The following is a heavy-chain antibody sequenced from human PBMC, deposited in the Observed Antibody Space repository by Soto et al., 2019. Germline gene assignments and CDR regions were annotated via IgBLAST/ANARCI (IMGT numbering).Heavy chain of an antibody. CDR3: AKDPTSGIAVAGSFDC. CDR2: ISYDGSNK. CDR1: GFTFSSYG. J-gene: IGHJ4*02. V-gene: IGHV3-30*18. Sequence: QVQLVESGGGVVQPGRSLRLSCAASGFTFSSYGMHWVRQAPGKGLEWVAVISYDGSNKYYADSVKGRFTISRDNSKNPLYLQMNSLRAEDTAVYYCAKDPTSGIAVAGSFDCWGQGTLVTVSS. D-gene: IGHD6-19*01.